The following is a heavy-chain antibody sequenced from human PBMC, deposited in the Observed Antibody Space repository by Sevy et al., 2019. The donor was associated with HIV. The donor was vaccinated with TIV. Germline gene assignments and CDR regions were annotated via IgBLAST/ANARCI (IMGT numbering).Heavy chain of an antibody. CDR1: GFTFGDYA. CDR2: IRSKAYGGTT. Sequence: GGSLRLSCTASGFTFGDYAMSWFRQAPGKGLEWVGFIRSKAYGGTTEYAASVKGRFTISRDDSKSIAYLQMNSLKTDDRAVYYCTRAFSSSGWLDAFDIWGQGTMVTVSS. D-gene: IGHD6-19*01. CDR3: TRAFSSSGWLDAFDI. V-gene: IGHV3-49*03. J-gene: IGHJ3*02.